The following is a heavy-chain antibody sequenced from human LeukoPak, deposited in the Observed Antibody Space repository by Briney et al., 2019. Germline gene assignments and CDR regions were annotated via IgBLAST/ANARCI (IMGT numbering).Heavy chain of an antibody. V-gene: IGHV4-38-2*02. D-gene: IGHD3-10*01. CDR1: GYSISSGYY. Sequence: PSETLSLTCTVSGYSISSGYYWGWIRQPPGKGLEWIGSIYHSGSTNYNPSLKSRVTMSVDTSKNQFSLKLSSVTAADTAVYYCARDSGMEPGRVFDYWGQGTLVTVSS. CDR3: ARDSGMEPGRVFDY. CDR2: IYHSGST. J-gene: IGHJ4*02.